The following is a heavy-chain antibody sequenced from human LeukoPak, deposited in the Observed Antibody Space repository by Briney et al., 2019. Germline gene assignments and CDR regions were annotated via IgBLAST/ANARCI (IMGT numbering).Heavy chain of an antibody. CDR2: INHSGST. D-gene: IGHD2-2*02. V-gene: IGHV4-34*01. CDR3: ARGRAYCSSTSCYTSGYHYYYYMDV. CDR1: GGSFSGYY. J-gene: IGHJ6*03. Sequence: SETLSLTCAVYGGSFSGYYWSWIRQPPGKGLEWIGEINHSGSTNYNPSLKSRVTISVDTSKNQFSLKLSSVTAADTAVYYCARGRAYCSSTSCYTSGYHYYYYMDVWGKGTTVTVSS.